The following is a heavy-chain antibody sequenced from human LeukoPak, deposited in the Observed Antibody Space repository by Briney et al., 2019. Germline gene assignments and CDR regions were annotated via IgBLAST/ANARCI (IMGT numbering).Heavy chain of an antibody. D-gene: IGHD1-26*01. CDR1: GFTFSSYA. CDR2: ISGSGGST. J-gene: IGHJ4*02. V-gene: IGHV3-23*01. CDR3: AKDRLRGGGSYYFDY. Sequence: GGSLRLSCAASGFTFSSYAMSWVRQAPGKGLEWVSAISGSGGSTYYADSVKGRFTISRGNSKNTLYLQMTIMRAEETAVYYCAKDRLRGGGSYYFDYWGQGTLITFSS.